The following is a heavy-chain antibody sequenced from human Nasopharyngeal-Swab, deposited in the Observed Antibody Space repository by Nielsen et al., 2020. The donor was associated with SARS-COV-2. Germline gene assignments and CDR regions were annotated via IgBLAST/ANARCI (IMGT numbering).Heavy chain of an antibody. D-gene: IGHD1-26*01. J-gene: IGHJ4*02. CDR1: GFTFSNYW. CDR3: AGEVGGYRDY. V-gene: IGHV3-74*01. CDR2: INTDGSVT. Sequence: GESLKISCEASGFTFSNYWMHWVRQTPGKGLVWVSRINTDGSVTNYADSVKGRFTISRDNVKNTVYPQMNSLRAEDTAVYHCAGEVGGYRDYWGQGTLVTVSS.